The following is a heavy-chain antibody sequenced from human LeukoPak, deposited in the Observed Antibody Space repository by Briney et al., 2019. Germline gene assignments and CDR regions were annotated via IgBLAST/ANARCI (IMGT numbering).Heavy chain of an antibody. J-gene: IGHJ5*02. CDR3: VRESRIMTTVRYWFDP. D-gene: IGHD1-1*01. CDR1: GFTFSDHY. CDR2: IYYNGGT. Sequence: LRLSCAASGFTFSDHYMDWVRQAPGKGLEWIGSIYYNGGTYYNPSLKSRVTISLDTSNNQFSVKLNSVTAADTAVYYCVRESRIMTTVRYWFDPWGQGTLVTVSS. V-gene: IGHV4-38-2*02.